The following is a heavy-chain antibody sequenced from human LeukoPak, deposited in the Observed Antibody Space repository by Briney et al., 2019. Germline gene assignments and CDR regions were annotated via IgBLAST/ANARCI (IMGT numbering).Heavy chain of an antibody. V-gene: IGHV3-30-3*01. CDR3: GRDMDV. Sequence: GGSLRLSCAASGFTFSSYAMHWVRQAPGKGLEWVAVISYDGSNKYYADSVKGRFTISRDNAQNSLFLQMNSLSVEDTAVYYCGRDMDVWGQGTTVTVSS. CDR1: GFTFSSYA. CDR2: ISYDGSNK. J-gene: IGHJ6*02.